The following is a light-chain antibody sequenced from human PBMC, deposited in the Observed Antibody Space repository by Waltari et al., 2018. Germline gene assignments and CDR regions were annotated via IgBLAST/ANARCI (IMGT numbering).Light chain of an antibody. CDR3: QQYDGSAVT. J-gene: IGKJ4*01. CDR2: GTS. Sequence: IVLTQSPDPLSLSPGERATLSCRASQSVTSISLAWSQQKPGQAPRLLIYGTSTRATGFPDRFSGSGSGTDFTLTISRLEPEDSAVYHCQQYDGSAVTFGGGTKVEIK. CDR1: QSVTSIS. V-gene: IGKV3-20*01.